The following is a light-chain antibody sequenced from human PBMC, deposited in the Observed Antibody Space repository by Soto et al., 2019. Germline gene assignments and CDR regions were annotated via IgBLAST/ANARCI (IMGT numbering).Light chain of an antibody. CDR1: QVIGSRY. CDR2: GAS. V-gene: IGKV3-20*01. CDR3: QQLCSSIPHT. J-gene: IGKJ2*01. Sequence: EIVMTQSPGTLSLSPGERATISCRASQVIGSRYLAWYHQKSGQAPRLLIYGASSRATGIPDRFICSGSGTDLTLTISRLEHEDFGGDYYQQLCSSIPHTFCQGTKLEIK.